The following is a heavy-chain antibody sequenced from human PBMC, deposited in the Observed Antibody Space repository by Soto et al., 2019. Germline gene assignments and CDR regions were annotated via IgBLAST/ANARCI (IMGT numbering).Heavy chain of an antibody. Sequence: PGGSLRLSCASSGFTFSSYSVPWVRQAPGKGLEWVAVISYDGSNKYYADSVKGRFTISRDNSKNTLYLQMNSLRAEDTAVYYCARDPVYYSGGSCYSGLYYLDYWGQGTLVTVSS. J-gene: IGHJ4*02. CDR1: GFTFSSYS. D-gene: IGHD2-15*01. CDR2: ISYDGSNK. V-gene: IGHV3-30-3*01. CDR3: ARDPVYYSGGSCYSGLYYLDY.